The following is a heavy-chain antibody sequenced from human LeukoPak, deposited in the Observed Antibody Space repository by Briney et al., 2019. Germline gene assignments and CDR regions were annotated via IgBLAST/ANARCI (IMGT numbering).Heavy chain of an antibody. CDR3: ARDVSGYWLDP. V-gene: IGHV4-61*01. CDR2: IYYSGST. CDR1: GGSVSSGSYY. D-gene: IGHD3-3*01. J-gene: IGHJ5*02. Sequence: SETLSLTCTVSGGSVSSGSYYWSWIRQPPGKGLEWIGYIYYSGSTNYNPSLKSRVTISVDTSKNQFSLKLSSVTAADTAVYYCARDVSGYWLDPWGQGTLVTVSS.